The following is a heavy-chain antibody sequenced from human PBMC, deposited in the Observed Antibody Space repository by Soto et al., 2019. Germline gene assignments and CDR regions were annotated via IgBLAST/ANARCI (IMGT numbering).Heavy chain of an antibody. Sequence: EVQLLESGGGLVQPGGSLRLSCAASGFTFSSYAMSWVRQAPGKGLEWVSAISGSGGSTYYADSVKGRFTISRYNSKNTLYLQMDSLRAEDTAVYYCAKGGGYCSGGSCYPPNWYFDLWGRGTLVTASS. D-gene: IGHD2-15*01. V-gene: IGHV3-23*01. CDR1: GFTFSSYA. CDR2: ISGSGGST. J-gene: IGHJ2*01. CDR3: AKGGGYCSGGSCYPPNWYFDL.